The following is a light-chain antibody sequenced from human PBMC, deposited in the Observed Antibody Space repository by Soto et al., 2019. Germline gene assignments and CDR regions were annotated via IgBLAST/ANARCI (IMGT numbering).Light chain of an antibody. CDR3: QQYYSTPLT. J-gene: IGKJ4*01. V-gene: IGKV4-1*01. Sequence: DIVMTQSPDSLAVSLGDWATINCKSSQSVLYSSNNNNYLAWYQQKPGQPPKLLIYWASTRESGVPDRFSGSGSGTDFTLTISSLQAEDVAVYYCQQYYSTPLTFGGGTKVDIK. CDR1: QSVLYSSNNNNY. CDR2: WAS.